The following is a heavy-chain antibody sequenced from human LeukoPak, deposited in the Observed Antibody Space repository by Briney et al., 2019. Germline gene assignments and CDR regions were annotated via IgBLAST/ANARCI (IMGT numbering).Heavy chain of an antibody. CDR3: ARGTHYYESIGYDH. V-gene: IGHV3-48*03. D-gene: IGHD3-22*01. CDR1: GFTFSSYE. J-gene: IGHJ5*02. CDR2: ISSSGSTI. Sequence: GGSLRLSCAASGFTFSSYEMNWVRQAPGKGLEWVSYISSSGSTIYYADSVKGRFTISRDNAKNSLYLQMNSLRAEDTAVYYCARGTHYYESIGYDHGGQGTLVTVSS.